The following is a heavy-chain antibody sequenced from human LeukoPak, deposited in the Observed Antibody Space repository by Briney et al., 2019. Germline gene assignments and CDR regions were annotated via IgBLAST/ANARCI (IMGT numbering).Heavy chain of an antibody. Sequence: SETLSLTCTVSGGSISSSSYYWGWIRQPPGKGLEWIGSIYYSGSTYYNPSLKSRVTISVDTSKNQFSLKLSSVTAADTAVYYCARRSTTRGRGPYYFDYWGQGTLVTVSS. J-gene: IGHJ4*02. CDR2: IYYSGST. CDR3: ARRSTTRGRGPYYFDY. D-gene: IGHD1-14*01. V-gene: IGHV4-39*01. CDR1: GGSISSSSYY.